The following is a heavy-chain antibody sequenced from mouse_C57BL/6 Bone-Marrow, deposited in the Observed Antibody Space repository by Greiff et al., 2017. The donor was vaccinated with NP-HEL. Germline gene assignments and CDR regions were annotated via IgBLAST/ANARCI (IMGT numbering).Heavy chain of an antibody. Sequence: EVKLMESGGGLVKPGGSLKLSCAASGFTFSSYAMSWVRQTPEKRLEWVATISDGGSYTYYPDNVKGRFTISRDNAKNNLYLQMSHLKSEDTAMYYCARGLMVTNAMDYWGQGTSVTVSS. CDR3: ARGLMVTNAMDY. D-gene: IGHD2-2*01. CDR1: GFTFSSYA. J-gene: IGHJ4*01. CDR2: ISDGGSYT. V-gene: IGHV5-4*03.